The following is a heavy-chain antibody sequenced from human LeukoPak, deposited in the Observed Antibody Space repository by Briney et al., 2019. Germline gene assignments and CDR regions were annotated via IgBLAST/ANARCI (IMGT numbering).Heavy chain of an antibody. Sequence: NTSETLSLTCTVPGGSISSYYWSWIRQPPGKGLEWIGYIYYSGSTNYNPSLKSRVTISVDTSKNQFSLKLSSVTAADTAVYYCARVGYYYGSGSGLSTNYYFDYWGQGTLVTVSS. CDR3: ARVGYYYGSGSGLSTNYYFDY. CDR2: IYYSGST. D-gene: IGHD3-10*01. J-gene: IGHJ4*02. V-gene: IGHV4-59*01. CDR1: GGSISSYY.